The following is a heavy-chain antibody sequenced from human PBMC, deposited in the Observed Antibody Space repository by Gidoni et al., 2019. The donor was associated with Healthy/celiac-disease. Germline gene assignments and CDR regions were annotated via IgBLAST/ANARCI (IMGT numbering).Heavy chain of an antibody. CDR3: ARDPPPHYYGSGAIDY. CDR1: GFTFRSDS. D-gene: IGHD3-10*01. Sequence: EVQLVESGGGLVKPGGSLRLSCAASGFTFRSDSMNWVRQAPGKGLEWVSSISSSSSYIYYADSVKGRFTISRDNAKNSLYLQMNSLRAEDTAVYYCARDPPPHYYGSGAIDYWGQGTLVTVSS. V-gene: IGHV3-21*01. J-gene: IGHJ4*02. CDR2: ISSSSSYI.